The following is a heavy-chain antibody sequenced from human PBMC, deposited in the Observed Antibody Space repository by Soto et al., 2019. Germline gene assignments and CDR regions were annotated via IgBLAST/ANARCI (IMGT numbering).Heavy chain of an antibody. CDR1: GFTFSNAW. D-gene: IGHD3-10*01. V-gene: IGHV3-15*07. Sequence: EVQLVESGGGLVKPGGSLRLSCAASGFTFSNAWMNWVRQAPGKGLEWVGRIKSKTDGGTTDYAAPVKGRFTISRDDSNTTLYLQMNSLKTEDTAVYYCTTVVTDYYGSGLAHYYYYYGMDVWGQGTTVTVSS. CDR3: TTVVTDYYGSGLAHYYYYYGMDV. CDR2: IKSKTDGGTT. J-gene: IGHJ6*02.